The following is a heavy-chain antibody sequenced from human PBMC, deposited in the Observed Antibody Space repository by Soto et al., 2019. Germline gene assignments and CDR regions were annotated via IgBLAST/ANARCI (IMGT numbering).Heavy chain of an antibody. CDR1: GFTFSDYY. D-gene: IGHD1-26*01. CDR3: ARDTGGSYYF. CDR2: TRNKANSYTT. V-gene: IGHV3-72*01. J-gene: IGHJ4*02. Sequence: EVQLVESGGGLVQPGGSLRLSCAASGFTFSDYYMDWVRQLPGKGLEWVGRTRNKANSYTTEYAPSVKGRFTISRHDSEDSMYLQMISLKTEDTAVYYCARDTGGSYYFWGQGALVTVSS.